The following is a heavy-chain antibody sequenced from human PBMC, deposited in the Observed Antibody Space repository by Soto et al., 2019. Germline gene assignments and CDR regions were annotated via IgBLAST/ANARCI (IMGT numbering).Heavy chain of an antibody. V-gene: IGHV1-69*12. Sequence: QVQLVQSGAEVKKPGSSVKVSCKASGGTFSSYAISWVRQAPGQGLEWMGGIIPIFGTANYAQKFQGRVTITADESTSTAYMELSSLRSEDPAVYYCARDGLGVVTAGIRFDPWGQGTLVTVSS. CDR1: GGTFSSYA. CDR3: ARDGLGVVTAGIRFDP. CDR2: IIPIFGTA. D-gene: IGHD2-21*02. J-gene: IGHJ5*02.